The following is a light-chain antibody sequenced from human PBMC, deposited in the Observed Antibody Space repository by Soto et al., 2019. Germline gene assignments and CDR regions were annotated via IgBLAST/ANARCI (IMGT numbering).Light chain of an antibody. Sequence: QSVLNHPASVSGSPGQSITISCTGTSSDVGGFNYISWYQRHPGKAPKLVIYEVSNRPSGVSNRFSGSKSGNTASLTISGLQAEDEADYYCSSYTSITTGVFGTGTKVTVI. CDR3: SSYTSITTGV. CDR2: EVS. J-gene: IGLJ1*01. CDR1: SSDVGGFNY. V-gene: IGLV2-14*01.